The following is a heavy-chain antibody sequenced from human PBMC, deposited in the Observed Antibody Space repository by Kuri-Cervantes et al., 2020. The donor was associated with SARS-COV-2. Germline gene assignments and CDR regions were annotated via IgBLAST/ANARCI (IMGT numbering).Heavy chain of an antibody. CDR2: INYSGTT. J-gene: IGHJ6*03. V-gene: IGHV4-34*01. CDR3: ARLRRHNNGWFATGYYMDV. D-gene: IGHD6-19*01. CDR1: GGSFSNFH. Sequence: GSLRLPCGVYGGSFSNFHWNWVRQPPGKGLEWIGEINYSGTTNYYPSLKIRVTISVDTSKNQFSLNLTSVTAADTAVYYCARLRRHNNGWFATGYYMDVWGKGTTVTVSS.